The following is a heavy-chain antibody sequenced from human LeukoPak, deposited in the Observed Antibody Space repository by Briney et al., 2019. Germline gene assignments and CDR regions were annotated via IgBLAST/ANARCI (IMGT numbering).Heavy chain of an antibody. CDR1: GGSISSGSYY. CDR2: IYTSGST. Sequence: SETLSLTCTVSGGSISSGSYYWSWIRQPAGKGLECIGRIYTSGSTNYNPSLKSRVTISVDTSKNQFSLKLRSVTAADTAVYYCARDGDCSGGSCYPVRYWYFDLWGRGTLVTVSS. D-gene: IGHD2-15*01. V-gene: IGHV4-61*02. J-gene: IGHJ2*01. CDR3: ARDGDCSGGSCYPVRYWYFDL.